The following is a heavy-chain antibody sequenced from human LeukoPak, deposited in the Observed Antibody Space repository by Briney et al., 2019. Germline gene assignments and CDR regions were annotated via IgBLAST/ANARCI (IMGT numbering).Heavy chain of an antibody. Sequence: SETLSLTCTVSGGSISSYYWSWIRQPPGKGLEWIGYIYYSGSTNYNPSLKSRVTISVDTSKNQFSLKLSSVTAADTAVYYCARDRYYYDSSGYRGLAFDIWGQGTMVTVSS. V-gene: IGHV4-59*01. D-gene: IGHD3-22*01. CDR2: IYYSGST. CDR1: GGSISSYY. J-gene: IGHJ3*02. CDR3: ARDRYYYDSSGYRGLAFDI.